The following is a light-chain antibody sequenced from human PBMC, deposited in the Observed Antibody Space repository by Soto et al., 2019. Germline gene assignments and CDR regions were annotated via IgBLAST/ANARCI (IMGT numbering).Light chain of an antibody. CDR3: TSYTISTTWV. CDR1: SSDVGGYNY. Sequence: QSALTQPASVSGSPGQSITISCTGTSSDVGGYNYVSWYQQHPGKAPKLMIYGVSNRPSGVSNRFSGSKSDNTASLTISALQAEDEADYYCTSYTISTTWVFGGGTKVTVL. V-gene: IGLV2-14*01. J-gene: IGLJ3*02. CDR2: GVS.